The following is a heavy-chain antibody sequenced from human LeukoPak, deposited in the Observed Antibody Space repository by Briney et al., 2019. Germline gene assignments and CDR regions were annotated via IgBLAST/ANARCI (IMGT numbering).Heavy chain of an antibody. CDR2: INHSGST. V-gene: IGHV4-34*01. Sequence: PSETLSLTCAVYGESFSGYYWSWLRQPPGKGLEWIGEINHSGSTNYNPSLKSRVTISVDTSKNQFSLKLSSVTAADTAVYYCARGGGSGHFDYWGQGTLVTVSS. CDR1: GESFSGYY. D-gene: IGHD3-10*01. CDR3: ARGGGSGHFDY. J-gene: IGHJ4*02.